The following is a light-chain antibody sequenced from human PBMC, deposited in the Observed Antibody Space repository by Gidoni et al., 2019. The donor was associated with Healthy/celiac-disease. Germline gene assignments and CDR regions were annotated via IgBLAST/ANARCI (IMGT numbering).Light chain of an antibody. CDR3: QQYNNWPPWT. Sequence: EIVMPQSPATLPVSPGERATLTCSASQSVSSNIAWDQQKPGQAPRLLIHVASTRATGIPARFSGSGSGTELTLTISSLQSEDFAVYYCQQYNNWPPWTFGQGTKVEIK. V-gene: IGKV3-15*01. J-gene: IGKJ1*01. CDR1: QSVSSN. CDR2: VAS.